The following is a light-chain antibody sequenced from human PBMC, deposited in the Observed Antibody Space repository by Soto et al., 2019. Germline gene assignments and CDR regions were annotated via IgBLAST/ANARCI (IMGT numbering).Light chain of an antibody. Sequence: EIVLTQSPGTLSLSPGERATLSCRASQSVSSSYLAWYQQKPGQAPRLLLYGASSRATGIPDRFSGSGSGTDFTLTISRLEPEDFAVYYCQQYGSFFGPGTKVDIK. CDR1: QSVSSSY. V-gene: IGKV3-20*01. CDR3: QQYGSF. J-gene: IGKJ3*01. CDR2: GAS.